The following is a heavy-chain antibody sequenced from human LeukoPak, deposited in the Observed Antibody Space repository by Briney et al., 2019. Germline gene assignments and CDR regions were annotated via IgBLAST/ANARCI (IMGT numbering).Heavy chain of an antibody. CDR3: AREADTYYYDSSGYPGSLFDY. J-gene: IGHJ4*02. Sequence: GSLRLSCAASGFTFSSYAMHWVRQAPGKGLEWVAVISYDGSNKYYADSVKGRFTISRDNSKNTLHLQMNSLRAEDTAVCYCAREADTYYYDSSGYPGSLFDYWGQGTLVTVSS. D-gene: IGHD3-22*01. V-gene: IGHV3-30-3*01. CDR2: ISYDGSNK. CDR1: GFTFSSYA.